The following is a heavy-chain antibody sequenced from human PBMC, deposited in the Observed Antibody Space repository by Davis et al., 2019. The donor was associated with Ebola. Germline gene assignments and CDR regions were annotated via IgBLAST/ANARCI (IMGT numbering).Heavy chain of an antibody. CDR2: ISYDGSNK. CDR1: GFTFSSYA. J-gene: IGHJ3*02. Sequence: GESLKISCSASGFTFSSYAMHWVRQAPGKGLEWVAVISYDGSNKYYADSVKGRFTISRDNSKNTLYLQMNSLRAEDTAVYYCAREGTGEVQAFDIWGQGTMVTVSS. CDR3: AREGTGEVQAFDI. D-gene: IGHD1-1*01. V-gene: IGHV3-30-3*01.